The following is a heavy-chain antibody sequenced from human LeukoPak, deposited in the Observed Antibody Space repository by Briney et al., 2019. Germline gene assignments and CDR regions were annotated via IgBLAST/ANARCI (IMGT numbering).Heavy chain of an antibody. CDR1: GFTFIIAW. CDR3: TSGVGTLDY. D-gene: IGHD1-14*01. CDR2: IQSTTNGGTP. Sequence: GGSLRLSCAASGFTFIIAWMTWVRQAPGKGLEWVGRIQSTTNGGTPDYATPVKGRFTISRDDSKNTLYLQMNSLKTEDTAVYYCTSGVGTLDYWGQGALVTVSS. J-gene: IGHJ4*02. V-gene: IGHV3-15*01.